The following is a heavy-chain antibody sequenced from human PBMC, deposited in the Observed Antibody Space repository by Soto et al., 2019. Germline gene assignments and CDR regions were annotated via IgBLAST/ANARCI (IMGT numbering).Heavy chain of an antibody. Sequence: GGSLRLSCSASGFTFSSYAMHWVRQAPGKGLEYVSAISSNGGSTYYADSVKGRFTISRDNSKNTLYLQMSSLRAEDTAVYYCVNLGLRLGELSDNDYWGQGTLVTVSS. J-gene: IGHJ4*02. CDR2: ISSNGGST. D-gene: IGHD3-16*02. CDR1: GFTFSSYA. V-gene: IGHV3-64D*08. CDR3: VNLGLRLGELSDNDY.